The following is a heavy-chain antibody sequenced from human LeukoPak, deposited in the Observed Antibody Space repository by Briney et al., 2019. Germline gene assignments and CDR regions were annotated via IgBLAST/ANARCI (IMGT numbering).Heavy chain of an antibody. J-gene: IGHJ4*02. CDR2: ISSSSSYI. Sequence: PGGSLRLSCAASGFTFSSYSMNWVRQAPGKGLEWVSSISSSSSYIYYADSVKGRFTISRDNAKNSLYLQMNSLRAEDTAVYYCARVISPYYDSSGYLDYWGQGTLVTVSS. CDR1: GFTFSSYS. V-gene: IGHV3-21*01. D-gene: IGHD3-22*01. CDR3: ARVISPYYDSSGYLDY.